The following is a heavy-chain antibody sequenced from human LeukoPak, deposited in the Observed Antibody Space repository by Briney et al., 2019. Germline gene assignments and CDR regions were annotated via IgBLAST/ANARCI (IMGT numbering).Heavy chain of an antibody. V-gene: IGHV1-69*06. J-gene: IGHJ5*02. CDR3: ARDLVGQVKERPYYWFDP. CDR2: IIPIFGTA. Sequence: SVKVSCKVSGYTLTELSMHWVRQAPGQGLEWMGGIIPIFGTANYAQKFQGRVTITADKSTSTAYMELSSLRSEDTAVYYCARDLVGQVKERPYYWFDPWGQGTLVTVSS. CDR1: GYTLTELS. D-gene: IGHD1-1*01.